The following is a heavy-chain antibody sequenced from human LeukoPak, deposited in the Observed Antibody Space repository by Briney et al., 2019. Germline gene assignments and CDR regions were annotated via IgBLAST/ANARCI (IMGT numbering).Heavy chain of an antibody. Sequence: GASVNVSCKASGYTFTSYGISWVRQAPGQGLEWMGWISAYNGNTNYTQKVQGRVTMTTDTSTSTAYMELRRLRSDDTALYYCMTEGGWGPTDYGDHVYWGQGTLVTVSS. CDR2: ISAYNGNT. D-gene: IGHD4-17*01. J-gene: IGHJ4*02. V-gene: IGHV1-18*01. CDR3: MTEGGWGPTDYGDHVY. CDR1: GYTFTSYG.